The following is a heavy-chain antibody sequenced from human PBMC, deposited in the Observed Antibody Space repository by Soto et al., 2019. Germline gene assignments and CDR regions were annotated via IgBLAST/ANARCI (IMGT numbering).Heavy chain of an antibody. D-gene: IGHD1-26*01. CDR2: ISYDGSNK. J-gene: IGHJ6*02. Sequence: QVQLVESGGGVVQPGRSLRLSCAASGFTFSSYGMHWVRQAPGKGLEWVAVISYDGSNKYYADSVKGRFTISRDNSKNPLYLQMNSLRAEDTAVYYCAKGAMGAPTTDDYGMDVWGQGTTVTVSS. CDR3: AKGAMGAPTTDDYGMDV. CDR1: GFTFSSYG. V-gene: IGHV3-30*18.